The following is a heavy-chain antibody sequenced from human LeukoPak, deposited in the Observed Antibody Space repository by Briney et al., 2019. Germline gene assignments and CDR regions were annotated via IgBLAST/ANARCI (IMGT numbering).Heavy chain of an antibody. J-gene: IGHJ3*02. CDR3: ARDLVGSHDAFDI. CDR1: GFTFSSYA. CDR2: ISSNGGST. V-gene: IGHV3-64*01. D-gene: IGHD1-26*01. Sequence: GGSLRLPCAASGFTFSSYAMHWIRQAPGKGLEYVSAISSNGGSTYYANSVKGRFTISRDNSKNTLYLQMGSLRAEDMAVYYCARDLVGSHDAFDIWGQGTMVTVSS.